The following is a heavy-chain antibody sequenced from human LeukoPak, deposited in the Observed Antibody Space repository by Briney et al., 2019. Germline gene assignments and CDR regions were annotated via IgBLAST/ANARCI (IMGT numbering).Heavy chain of an antibody. CDR1: GGTFSSYA. CDR3: ARDRVAGELLPDY. Sequence: ASVTVSCKASGGTFSSYAISWVRQAPGQGLEWRGGIIPIFGTANYAQKFQGRVTITADESTSTAYMELSSLRSEDTAVYYCARDRVAGELLPDYWGQGTLVTVSS. CDR2: IIPIFGTA. V-gene: IGHV1-69*13. J-gene: IGHJ4*02. D-gene: IGHD3-10*01.